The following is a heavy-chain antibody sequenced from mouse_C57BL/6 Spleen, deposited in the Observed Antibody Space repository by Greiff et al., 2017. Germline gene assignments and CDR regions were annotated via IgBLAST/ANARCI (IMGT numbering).Heavy chain of an antibody. D-gene: IGHD2-13*01. V-gene: IGHV5-4*03. J-gene: IGHJ2*01. Sequence: EVKLMESGGGLVKPGGSLKLSCAASGFTFSSYAMSWVRQTPEKRLEWVATISAGGSYTYYPDNVKGRFTISRDNAKNNLYLEMSHLKSEDTAMYYCARGYGDLFFDYWGQGTTLTVSS. CDR3: ARGYGDLFFDY. CDR2: ISAGGSYT. CDR1: GFTFSSYA.